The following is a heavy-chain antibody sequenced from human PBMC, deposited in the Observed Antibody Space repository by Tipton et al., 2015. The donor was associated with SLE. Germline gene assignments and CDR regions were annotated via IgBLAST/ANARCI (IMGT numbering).Heavy chain of an antibody. CDR1: GGAIIDYF. J-gene: IGHJ4*02. CDR2: IYYSGSS. Sequence: TLSLTCTVSGGAIIDYFWGWIRQPPGKGLEWIDYIYYSGSSNDNPSLKGRVTTSLDSIKKQFSLKLSSVTAADTAIYYCASGVGNYRTGRFDYWGQVILVTVAS. V-gene: IGHV4-59*01. D-gene: IGHD1-7*01. CDR3: ASGVGNYRTGRFDY.